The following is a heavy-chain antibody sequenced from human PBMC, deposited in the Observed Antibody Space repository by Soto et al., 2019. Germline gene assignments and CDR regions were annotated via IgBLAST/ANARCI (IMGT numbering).Heavy chain of an antibody. J-gene: IGHJ6*02. Sequence: SVKVSCKASGGTFSSYAISWVRQAPGQGLEWMGGIIPIFGTANYAQKFQGRVTITADESTSTAYMELSSLRSEDTAVYYCARADTATTNYYYYYGMDVWGQGTTVTVSS. CDR2: IIPIFGTA. V-gene: IGHV1-69*13. CDR1: GGTFSSYA. D-gene: IGHD5-18*01. CDR3: ARADTATTNYYYYYGMDV.